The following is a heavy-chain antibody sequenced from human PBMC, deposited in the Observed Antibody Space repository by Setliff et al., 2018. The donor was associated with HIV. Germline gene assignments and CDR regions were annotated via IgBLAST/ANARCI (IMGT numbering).Heavy chain of an antibody. D-gene: IGHD2-15*01. V-gene: IGHV3-20*04. CDR3: ARGGFNHAFDI. CDR1: GFTFDDYG. Sequence: GGSLRLSCEASGFTFDDYGMNWVRQAPGKGLEWVSGINWNGRSTGDADFVKGRFTISRDNAKSTVYLQVGSLSADDTAVYYCARGGFNHAFDIWGQGTMVTVSS. J-gene: IGHJ3*02. CDR2: INWNGRST.